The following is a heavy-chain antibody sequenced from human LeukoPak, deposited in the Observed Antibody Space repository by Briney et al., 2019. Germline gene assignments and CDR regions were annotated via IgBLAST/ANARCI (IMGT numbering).Heavy chain of an antibody. CDR1: GFTFSSYW. J-gene: IGHJ6*02. CDR3: AKGIGPANYYYYGMDV. V-gene: IGHV3-7*03. Sequence: GRSLRLSCAASGFTFSSYWMSWVRQAPGKGLEWVANIKQDGSEKYYVDSVKGRFTISRDNAKNSLYLQMNSLRAEDTAVYYCAKGIGPANYYYYGMDVWGQGTTVTVSS. D-gene: IGHD2-15*01. CDR2: IKQDGSEK.